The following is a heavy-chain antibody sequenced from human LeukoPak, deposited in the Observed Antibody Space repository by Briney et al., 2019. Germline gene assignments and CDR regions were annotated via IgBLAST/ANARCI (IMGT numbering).Heavy chain of an antibody. V-gene: IGHV4-39*01. CDR2: IFYSGGT. Sequence: PSETLSLTCTVSGGSINTPNYYWGWIRQTPGKGLEWIGNIFYSGGTYYSPSLTSRVTISLDTSRNQFSLKLSSVTAADTAVYYCARHYYYDSSGYYLPFDYWGQGTLVTVSS. J-gene: IGHJ4*02. D-gene: IGHD3-22*01. CDR1: GGSINTPNYY. CDR3: ARHYYYDSSGYYLPFDY.